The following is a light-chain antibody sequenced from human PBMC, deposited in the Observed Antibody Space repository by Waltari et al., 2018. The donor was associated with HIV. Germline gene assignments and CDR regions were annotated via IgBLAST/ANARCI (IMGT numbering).Light chain of an antibody. J-gene: IGLJ3*02. CDR1: SSNIGSHY. CDR3: GTWDNSLSADWV. V-gene: IGLV1-51*01. Sequence: QSVLTQPPSVSAAPGQKVTISCSGSSSNIGSHYVSWYQQFPGTAPKLLIYDNYKRPSEIPDRFSGSKSGTSATLGITGLQTGDEADYFCGTWDNSLSADWVFGGGTKVTVL. CDR2: DNY.